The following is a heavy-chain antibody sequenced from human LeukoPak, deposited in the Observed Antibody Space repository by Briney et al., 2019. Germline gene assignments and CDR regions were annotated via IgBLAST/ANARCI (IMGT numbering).Heavy chain of an antibody. CDR3: TRLALYGDYRDAFDI. J-gene: IGHJ3*02. V-gene: IGHV3-73*01. CDR1: GFTFSGSA. D-gene: IGHD4-17*01. Sequence: GGSLRLSCAASGFTFSGSAMHWVRQASGKGLEWVGRIRSKANSYATAYAASVKGRFTISRDDSKNTAYLQMNSLKTEDTAVYYGTRLALYGDYRDAFDIWGQGTMVTVSS. CDR2: IRSKANSYAT.